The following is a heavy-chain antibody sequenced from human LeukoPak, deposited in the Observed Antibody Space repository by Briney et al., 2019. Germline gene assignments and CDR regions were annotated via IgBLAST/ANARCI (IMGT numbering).Heavy chain of an antibody. Sequence: SQTLSLTCTVSGGSVNSGAYYWSWIRQCPGKGLEWIGQIFFTGRTDYNPSLQSRLSISIDTSKNQFSMELSSVTAADTATYYCARDRASGMDFWGQGTLVTVSS. CDR1: GGSVNSGAYY. D-gene: IGHD3-10*01. J-gene: IGHJ4*02. CDR2: IFFTGRT. V-gene: IGHV4-31*03. CDR3: ARDRASGMDF.